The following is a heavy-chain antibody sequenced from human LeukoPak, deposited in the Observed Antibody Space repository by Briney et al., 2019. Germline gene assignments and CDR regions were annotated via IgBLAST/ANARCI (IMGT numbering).Heavy chain of an antibody. CDR2: IYSGGST. D-gene: IGHD4-17*01. J-gene: IGHJ6*03. CDR1: GFTFSNYW. CDR3: AGVGRYGDYVSRDYYYYYTDV. V-gene: IGHV3-66*01. Sequence: PGGSLRLSCAASGFTFSNYWMHWVRQAPGKGRVWVSIIYSGGSTYYADSVKGRFTISRDNSKNTLYLQMNSLRAEDTAVYYCAGVGRYGDYVSRDYYYYYTDVWGKGTTVTVSS.